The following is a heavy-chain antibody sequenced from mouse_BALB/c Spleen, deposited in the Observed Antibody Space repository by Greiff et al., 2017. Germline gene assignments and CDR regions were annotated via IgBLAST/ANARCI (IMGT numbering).Heavy chain of an antibody. Sequence: QVQLQQSGAELAKPGASVKMSCKASGYTFTSYWMHWVKQRPGQGLEWIGYINPSTGYTEYNQKFKDKATLTADKSSSTAYMQLSSLTSEDSAVYYCANTATYYYAMDYWGQGTSVTVSS. J-gene: IGHJ4*01. CDR2: INPSTGYT. CDR1: GYTFTSYW. D-gene: IGHD1-2*01. V-gene: IGHV1-7*01. CDR3: ANTATYYYAMDY.